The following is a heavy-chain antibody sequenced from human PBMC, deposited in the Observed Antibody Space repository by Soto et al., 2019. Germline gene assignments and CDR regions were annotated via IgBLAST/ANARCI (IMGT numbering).Heavy chain of an antibody. Sequence: VQLVESGGGVVQPGRSLRLSCAASGFTFSSYAMHWVRQAPGKGLEWVAVISYDGSNKYYADSVKGRFTISRDNSKNTLYLQMNSLRAEDTAVYYCARDRGDILTGYRYYYYYGMDVWGQGTTVTVSS. CDR2: ISYDGSNK. CDR3: ARDRGDILTGYRYYYYYGMDV. J-gene: IGHJ6*02. D-gene: IGHD3-9*01. V-gene: IGHV3-30-3*01. CDR1: GFTFSSYA.